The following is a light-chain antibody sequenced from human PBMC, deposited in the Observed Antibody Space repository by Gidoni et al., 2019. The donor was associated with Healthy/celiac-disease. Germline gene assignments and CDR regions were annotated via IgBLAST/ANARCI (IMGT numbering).Light chain of an antibody. Sequence: PATLSGSPGERATLSGSASQSVSSNLAWYQQKPGQAPRLLIYGASTRATGIPARFSGSGSGTEFTLTISSLQSEDFAVYYCQQYNNWPLTFGGGTKVEIK. CDR3: QQYNNWPLT. CDR2: GAS. V-gene: IGKV3-15*01. CDR1: QSVSSN. J-gene: IGKJ4*01.